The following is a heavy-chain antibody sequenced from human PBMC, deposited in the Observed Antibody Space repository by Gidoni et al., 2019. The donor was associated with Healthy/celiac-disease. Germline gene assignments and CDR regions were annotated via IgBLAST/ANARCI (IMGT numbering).Heavy chain of an antibody. CDR1: GGSIRSSNW. CDR2: IYHSGST. J-gene: IGHJ3*02. Sequence: QVQLQESGPGLVKPSGTLSLTCAVPGGSIRSSNWWSWVRQPPGKGLEWIGEIYHSGSTNYNPSLKSRVTISVDKSKNQFSLKLSSVTAADTAVYYCARRGTMIQIGNWAFDIWGQGTMVTVSS. CDR3: ARRGTMIQIGNWAFDI. D-gene: IGHD3-22*01. V-gene: IGHV4-4*02.